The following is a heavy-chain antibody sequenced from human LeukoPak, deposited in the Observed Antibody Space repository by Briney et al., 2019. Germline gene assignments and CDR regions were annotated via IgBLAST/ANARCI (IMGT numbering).Heavy chain of an antibody. CDR2: INPNSGGT. CDR1: GYTFTGYF. Sequence: ASVKVSCKASGYTFTGYFIHWVRQAPGQGLEWMGWINPNSGGTNYAQKFQGRVTMSVDTSKNQFSLNLSSVTAADTAVYYCARGEMATTEDAFDIWGQGTMVTVSS. J-gene: IGHJ3*02. V-gene: IGHV1-2*02. D-gene: IGHD5-24*01. CDR3: ARGEMATTEDAFDI.